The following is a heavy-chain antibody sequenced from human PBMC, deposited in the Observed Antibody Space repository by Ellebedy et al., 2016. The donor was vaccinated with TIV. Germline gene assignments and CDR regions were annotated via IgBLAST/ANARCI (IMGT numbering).Heavy chain of an antibody. CDR2: INQDGSEV. D-gene: IGHD6-13*01. CDR1: GLTFSNYW. Sequence: GESLKISCAASGLTFSNYWMTWVRQAPGKGLEWVANINQDGSEVYFVDSVKGRFSIPRDNAKNLMLLQMNSLRAEDTAVYYCARGGSDSSWYWVDWGQGTLVTVSA. J-gene: IGHJ4*02. CDR3: ARGGSDSSWYWVD. V-gene: IGHV3-7*04.